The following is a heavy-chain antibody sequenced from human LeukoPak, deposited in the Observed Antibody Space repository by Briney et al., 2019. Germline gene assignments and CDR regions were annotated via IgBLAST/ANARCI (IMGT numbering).Heavy chain of an antibody. J-gene: IGHJ4*02. CDR3: ARDFGRHPYGSGSGGNYFDY. V-gene: IGHV1-2*02. D-gene: IGHD3-10*01. CDR1: GYTFTGYY. CDR2: INPNSGGT. Sequence: ASVKVSCKASGYTFTGYYMHGVRQAPGQGVAWMGWINPNSGGTNYAQKFQGRVTMTRDTSISTAYMELSRLRSDDTAVYYCARDFGRHPYGSGSGGNYFDYWGQGTLVTVSS.